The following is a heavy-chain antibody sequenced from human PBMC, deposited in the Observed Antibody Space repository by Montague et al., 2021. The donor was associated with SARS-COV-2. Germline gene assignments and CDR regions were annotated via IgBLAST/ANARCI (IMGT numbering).Heavy chain of an antibody. V-gene: IGHV3-30*04. CDR2: ISYDGSNK. CDR1: GFTFSSYA. CDR3: ARAYSGSYWGAFDI. J-gene: IGHJ3*02. D-gene: IGHD1-26*01. Sequence: SLRLSCAASGFTFSSYAMHWVRQAPGKGLEWVAVISYDGSNKYYADSVKGRFTISRDNPKNTLYLQMNSLRAEDTAVYYCARAYSGSYWGAFDIWGQGTMVTVSS.